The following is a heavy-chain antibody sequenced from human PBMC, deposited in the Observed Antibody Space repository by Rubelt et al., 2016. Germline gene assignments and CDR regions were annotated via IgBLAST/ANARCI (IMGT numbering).Heavy chain of an antibody. CDR1: GGSISSSSYY. D-gene: IGHD3-22*01. J-gene: IGHJ4*02. CDR2: IYYSGST. CDR3: ASQTYYYDSSGYYYFDY. V-gene: IGHV4-39*01. Sequence: QLQLQESGPGLVKPSETLSLTCTVSGGSISSSSYYWGWIRQPPGKGLEWIGSIYYSGSTYYNPSLSGGGTVSVDTSKSQFSLSRSSVTAADTAVDYCASQTYYYDSSGYYYFDYGGQGTLVTVSS.